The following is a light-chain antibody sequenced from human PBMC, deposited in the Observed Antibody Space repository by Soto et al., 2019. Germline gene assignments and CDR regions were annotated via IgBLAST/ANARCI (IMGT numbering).Light chain of an antibody. J-gene: IGKJ5*01. CDR3: QHSNSFPRT. Sequence: DIQMTQSPSSVSASVGDRVTITCPASQGVSPWLAWYQQKPGKAPKLQIYTASSLQSGLPSRFSGSGSATDFTLTISSLPPEDLATYYWQHSNSFPRTFGQGTRLESK. CDR1: QGVSPW. CDR2: TAS. V-gene: IGKV1-12*01.